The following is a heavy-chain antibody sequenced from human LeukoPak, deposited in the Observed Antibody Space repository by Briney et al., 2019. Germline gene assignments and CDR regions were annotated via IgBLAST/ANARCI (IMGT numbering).Heavy chain of an antibody. CDR2: LHHTGKT. V-gene: IGHV4-38-2*02. D-gene: IGHD3/OR15-3a*01. CDR1: GSSIRTYTH. Sequence: PSETLSLTCTVSGSSIRTYTHWGWIRQPPGKGLEWIGSLHHTGKTYYNPSLESRVTISVDTSKNQFSLKLTSVTAADTAVYYCARQTGSGLFILPGGQGTLVTVSS. J-gene: IGHJ4*02. CDR3: ARQTGSGLFILP.